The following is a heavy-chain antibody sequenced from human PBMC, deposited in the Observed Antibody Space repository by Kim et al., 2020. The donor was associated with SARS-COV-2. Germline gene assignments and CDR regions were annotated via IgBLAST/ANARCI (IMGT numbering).Heavy chain of an antibody. D-gene: IGHD5-18*01. V-gene: IGHV3-73*01. CDR2: IRSNPNNKYT. CDR3: TRVNSIQGGCYDALD. J-gene: IGHJ3*02. CDR1: GFTFSGYT. Sequence: GGSLRLSCAASGFTFSGYTMHWVRQAPGKGLEWVGRIRSNPNNKYTAYAVKGRGRITSYSDENKLKLHLHMSRPKTADMDNYYSTRVNSIQGGCYDALD.